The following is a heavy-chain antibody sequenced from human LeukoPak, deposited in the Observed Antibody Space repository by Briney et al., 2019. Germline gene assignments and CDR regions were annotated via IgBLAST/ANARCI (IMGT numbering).Heavy chain of an antibody. CDR1: GCTFSSYA. D-gene: IGHD3-9*01. J-gene: IGHJ4*02. V-gene: IGHV1-69*06. CDR3: ARGPRHYDILSGCPTRVGYFDY. Sequence: SVKVSCKASGCTFSSYAISWVRQPPAQGLEWVGGINPIFGTANYAQKFHGRGTITADKSTSTAYMELSSLRSEDTAVYYCARGPRHYDILSGCPTRVGYFDYWGQGTLVTVSS. CDR2: INPIFGTA.